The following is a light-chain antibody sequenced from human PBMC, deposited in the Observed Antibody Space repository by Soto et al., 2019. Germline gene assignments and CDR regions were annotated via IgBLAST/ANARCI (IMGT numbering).Light chain of an antibody. CDR2: GAS. J-gene: IGKJ4*01. CDR1: QSVSNNY. CDR3: QQRVNWPPT. V-gene: IGKV3-11*01. Sequence: EIVLTQSPGTLSLSPGERATLSCRASQSVSNNYLAWYQQKPGQAPRLLIYGASNRVTGVPARFSAGGSGTDFTLIISNLEPEDFAVYYCQQRVNWPPTFGGGTKVDNK.